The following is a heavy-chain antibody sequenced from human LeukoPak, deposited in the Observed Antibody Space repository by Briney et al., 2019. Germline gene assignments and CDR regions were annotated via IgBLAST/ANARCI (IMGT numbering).Heavy chain of an antibody. D-gene: IGHD6-19*01. J-gene: IGHJ4*02. Sequence: PSETLSLTCTVSGGSINSYYWSWMRQPPGKGLEWVGYIYYSGSTNYKPSLKRRVTISVDTSKNQFSLKVSSVTAADTAVYYCASSRSSSGWSLIDYWGQGALVTVSS. CDR2: IYYSGST. CDR1: GGSINSYY. V-gene: IGHV4-59*01. CDR3: ASSRSSSGWSLIDY.